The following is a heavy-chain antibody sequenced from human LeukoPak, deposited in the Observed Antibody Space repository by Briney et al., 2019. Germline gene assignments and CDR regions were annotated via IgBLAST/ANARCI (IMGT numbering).Heavy chain of an antibody. Sequence: GGSLRLSCAISGFTFSACELTWVRQAPGKGLEWVSYISSSGSTRYYADSVKGRFTISRDNTKNSLYLQMNSLRAEDTAVYYCARDTSCGTSSCQRPNWFDPWSQGTLVTVSS. CDR2: ISSSGSTR. CDR1: GFTFSACE. V-gene: IGHV3-48*03. D-gene: IGHD6-13*01. CDR3: ARDTSCGTSSCQRPNWFDP. J-gene: IGHJ5*02.